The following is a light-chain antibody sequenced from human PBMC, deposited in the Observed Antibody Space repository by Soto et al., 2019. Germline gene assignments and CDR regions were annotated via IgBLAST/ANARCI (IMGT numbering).Light chain of an antibody. CDR2: EAT. Sequence: QSALTQPASVSGSPGQSITISCTGTSNDVGGYDLVSWYQHHPGKAPKLMIYEATKRPSGVSDRFSGSKSGNTAPLTISALQAEDEADYSCCSFAGGATFVFGGGTKLTVL. J-gene: IGLJ2*01. CDR1: SNDVGGYDL. CDR3: CSFAGGATFV. V-gene: IGLV2-23*02.